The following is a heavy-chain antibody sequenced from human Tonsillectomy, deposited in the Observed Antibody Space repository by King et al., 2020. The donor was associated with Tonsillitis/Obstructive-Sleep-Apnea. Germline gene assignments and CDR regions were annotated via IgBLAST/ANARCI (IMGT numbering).Heavy chain of an antibody. J-gene: IGHJ3*02. D-gene: IGHD3-3*01. CDR1: GFTFSSYS. CDR3: ARDLSGYYDFWSGYPPDAFDI. V-gene: IGHV3-21*01. CDR2: ISSSSSYI. Sequence: VQLVESGGGLVKPGGSLRLSCAASGFTFSSYSMNWVRQAPGKGLALVSSISSSSSYIYSADTVKGRFTISRVNANNSLYLQMNSLRAEDTAVYYGARDLSGYYDFWSGYPPDAFDIWGQGTMVTVSS.